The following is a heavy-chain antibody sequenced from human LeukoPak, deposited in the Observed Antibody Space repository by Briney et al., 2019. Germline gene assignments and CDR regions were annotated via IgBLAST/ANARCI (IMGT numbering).Heavy chain of an antibody. CDR1: GFTFSSYS. D-gene: IGHD6-19*01. CDR3: AGSSPSTAPQWLVLY. J-gene: IGHJ4*02. V-gene: IGHV3-48*01. Sequence: QTGGSLRLSCAASGFTFSSYSMNWVRQAPGKGLEWVSYISSSSSTIYYADSVKGRFTISRDNAKNSLYLQMNSLRAEDTAVYYCAGSSPSTAPQWLVLYWGQGTLVTVSS. CDR2: ISSSSSTI.